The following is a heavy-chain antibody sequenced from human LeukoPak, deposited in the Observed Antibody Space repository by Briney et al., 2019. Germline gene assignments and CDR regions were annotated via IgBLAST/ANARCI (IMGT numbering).Heavy chain of an antibody. CDR1: GGSLSSYY. J-gene: IGHJ6*03. CDR2: LYTTAIT. Sequence: PSETLSLTCTVSGGSLSSYYWSWIRQPAGNGLEWIGRLYTTAITNYNPSLKTRVTMSVDTSKNQFSLRLSSVTAADTAVYYCASALPTNYDFWSGYPFDYMDVWGKGTTVTVSS. D-gene: IGHD3-3*01. V-gene: IGHV4-4*07. CDR3: ASALPTNYDFWSGYPFDYMDV.